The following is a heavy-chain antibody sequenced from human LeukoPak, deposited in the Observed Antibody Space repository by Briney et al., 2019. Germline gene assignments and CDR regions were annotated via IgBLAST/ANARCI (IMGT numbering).Heavy chain of an antibody. V-gene: IGHV4-59*01. CDR1: DGSINGYY. CDR3: ARPAGTYDSSGFLAFDI. J-gene: IGHJ3*02. D-gene: IGHD3-22*01. CDR2: MYSGGTT. Sequence: SETLSLTCTVSDGSINGYYWSWIRQPPGKGLDWIGYMYSGGTTNYSPSLKSRVTISEDMSKNQFSLKLTSVTAADTAVYYCARPAGTYDSSGFLAFDIWGQGTTVTVSS.